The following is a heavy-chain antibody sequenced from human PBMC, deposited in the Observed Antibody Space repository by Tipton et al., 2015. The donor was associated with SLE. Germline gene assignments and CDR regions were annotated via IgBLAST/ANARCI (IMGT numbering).Heavy chain of an antibody. CDR1: GGSFSDYY. V-gene: IGHV4-34*01. D-gene: IGHD3-22*01. CDR2: INHSGST. CDR3: ARARGDKFDSSGYHYYFDN. Sequence: TLSLTCAVYGGSFSDYYWSWIRQPPGRGLEWIGEINHSGSTNYNPSLKSRVSISVDTSQNQFSLKLRSVTAADTAVYYCARARGDKFDSSGYHYYFDNWGQGTLVTVSS. J-gene: IGHJ4*02.